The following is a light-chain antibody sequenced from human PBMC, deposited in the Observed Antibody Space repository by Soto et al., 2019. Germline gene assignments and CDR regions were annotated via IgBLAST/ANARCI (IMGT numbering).Light chain of an antibody. CDR3: QQYINWT. V-gene: IGKV3-15*01. CDR2: GAS. Sequence: EILLTQSPATLSVSPGERVSLSCRASPGVSSDLAWYQQRPGRAPRLLIYGASVWATGVPVRFSGRGSGTDFTLTIISLQSDDFAVYFCQQYINWTFGQGTKVDIK. CDR1: PGVSSD. J-gene: IGKJ1*01.